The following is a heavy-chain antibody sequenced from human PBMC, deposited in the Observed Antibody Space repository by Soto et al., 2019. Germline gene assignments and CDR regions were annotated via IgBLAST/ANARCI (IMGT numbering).Heavy chain of an antibody. CDR2: IFHSGST. V-gene: IGHV4-4*02. CDR1: GDSMRNNYW. D-gene: IGHD3-3*01. Sequence: PSENLSLTCDVSGDSMRNNYWWTWVRHFPGEGLQWIGEIFHSGSTNYNPPLKNRVKISIDTSNNRFSLMLYSMTAADTAVYFCARGDFWSGSDYWGQGIQVTVSS. J-gene: IGHJ4*02. CDR3: ARGDFWSGSDY.